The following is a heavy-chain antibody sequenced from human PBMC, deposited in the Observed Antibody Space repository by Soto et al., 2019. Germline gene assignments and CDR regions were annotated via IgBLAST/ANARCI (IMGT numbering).Heavy chain of an antibody. V-gene: IGHV3-23*01. CDR1: GFTVSSHA. Sequence: EVQVLESGGGLVQPGGSLRLSCEGSGFTVSSHAMTWIRQAPGKGPEWVSTITADGGTYYADSVKGRFAMSRDTSASTLYVQMNSLGAEDTAAYYCAPHVSCSGGSCQYDAFAIRGQGTMVTVSS. J-gene: IGHJ3*02. CDR2: ITADGGT. D-gene: IGHD2-15*01. CDR3: APHVSCSGGSCQYDAFAI.